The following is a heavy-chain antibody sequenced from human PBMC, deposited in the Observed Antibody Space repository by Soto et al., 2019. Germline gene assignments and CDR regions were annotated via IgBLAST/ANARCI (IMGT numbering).Heavy chain of an antibody. CDR2: IFSDNER. V-gene: IGHV2-26*01. CDR3: ARMNVDSYQFYYAMDV. Sequence: GPTLVNPTETLTLTCTVSGFSLTTGKMGVSWIRQPPGKALEWLAHIFSDNERSYSTSLQGRLTISKDTSGSQVVLSMTNVDPVDTATYYCARMNVDSYQFYYAMDVWGQGTTVTVSS. J-gene: IGHJ6*02. CDR1: GFSLTTGKMG. D-gene: IGHD4-17*01.